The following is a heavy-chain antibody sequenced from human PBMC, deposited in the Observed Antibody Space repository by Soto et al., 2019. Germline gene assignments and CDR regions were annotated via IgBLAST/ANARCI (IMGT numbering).Heavy chain of an antibody. J-gene: IGHJ4*02. V-gene: IGHV1-69*01. CDR1: GGTFRSYG. CDR2: IIPIFGTT. D-gene: IGHD3-22*01. Sequence: QVQLVQSGAEVKKPGSSVKVSCEASGGTFRSYGITWVRQAPGQGLEWMGGIIPIFGTTNYAQKFQGRVTITADESTNIAYMELSSLRSEDTAVYYCARDYYDISGYPGYWGQGTLVTVSS. CDR3: ARDYYDISGYPGY.